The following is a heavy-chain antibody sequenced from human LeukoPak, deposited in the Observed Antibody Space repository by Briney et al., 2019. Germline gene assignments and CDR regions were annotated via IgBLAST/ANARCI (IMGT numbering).Heavy chain of an antibody. CDR2: MNPNSGNT. J-gene: IGHJ6*03. CDR3: AREVNSSSWYGYYYYMDV. D-gene: IGHD6-13*01. CDR1: GYTFTGYY. V-gene: IGHV1-8*03. Sequence: ASVKVSCKASGYTFTGYYMHWVRQAPGQGLEWMGWMNPNSGNTGYAQKFQGRVTITRNTSISTAYMELSSLRSEDTAVYYCAREVNSSSWYGYYYYMDVWGKGTTVTVSS.